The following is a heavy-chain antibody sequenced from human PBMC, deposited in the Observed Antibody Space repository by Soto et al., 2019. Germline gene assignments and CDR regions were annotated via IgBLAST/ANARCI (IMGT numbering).Heavy chain of an antibody. V-gene: IGHV3-23*01. CDR2: ISGRGGRT. J-gene: IGHJ3*02. CDR3: AKKGEELGDAFDI. CDR1: GFTFSSYA. Sequence: GGSLRLSCAASGFTFSSYAMSWVRQAPGKGLEWVSAISGRGGRTYYADSVKGRFTISRDNSKNTMYLQMNSLRAEDTAVYYCAKKGEELGDAFDIWGQGTLVTVSS. D-gene: IGHD7-27*01.